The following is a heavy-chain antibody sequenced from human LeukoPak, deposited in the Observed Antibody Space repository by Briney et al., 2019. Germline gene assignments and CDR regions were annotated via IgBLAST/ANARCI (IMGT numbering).Heavy chain of an antibody. D-gene: IGHD6-13*01. CDR1: GYSFTTYW. J-gene: IGHJ4*02. CDR2: IDPSDSYT. CDR3: ARHAKAYGSSCDY. V-gene: IGHV5-10-1*01. Sequence: GESLRISCKGSGYSFTTYWISWVRQMPGKGLEWMGGIDPSDSYTNYSPSFQGHVTISADKSFSTAYLQWTSLKASDTAMYYCARHAKAYGSSCDYWGQGTLVTVSS.